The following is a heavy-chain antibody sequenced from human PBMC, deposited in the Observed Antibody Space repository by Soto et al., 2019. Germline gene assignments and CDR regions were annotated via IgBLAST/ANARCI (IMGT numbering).Heavy chain of an antibody. D-gene: IGHD1-26*01. V-gene: IGHV5-10-1*01. CDR1: GYSFTSYW. CDR2: IDPSDSYT. CDR3: ARVGWELRTRYYYCGMDV. J-gene: IGHJ6*02. Sequence: GESLKISCKGSGYSFTSYWISWVRQMPGKGLEWMGRIDPSDSYTNYSPSFQGHVTISADKSISTAYLQWSSLKASDTAMYYCARVGWELRTRYYYCGMDVWGQGTTVTVSS.